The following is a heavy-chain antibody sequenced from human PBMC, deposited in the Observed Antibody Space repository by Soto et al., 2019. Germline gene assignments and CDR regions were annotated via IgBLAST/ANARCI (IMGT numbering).Heavy chain of an antibody. D-gene: IGHD4-4*01. CDR3: ARDGGFNTV. CDR1: GFPVSSNF. Sequence: EVQLVESGGGLIQPGGSLRLSCAASGFPVSSNFMSWVRQAPGKGLQWVSVIYNDGSTFYADSVKGRFTISRDNSNNTLYLQMNSLRAEDTTMYYCARDGGFNTVWGHGTLVTVSS. J-gene: IGHJ4*01. CDR2: IYNDGST. V-gene: IGHV3-53*01.